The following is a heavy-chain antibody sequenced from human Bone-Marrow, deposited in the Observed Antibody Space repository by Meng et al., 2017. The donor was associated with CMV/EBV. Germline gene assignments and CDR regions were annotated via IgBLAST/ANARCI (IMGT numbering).Heavy chain of an antibody. J-gene: IGHJ4*02. V-gene: IGHV4-31*02. CDR1: INIYNNY. D-gene: IGHD2-2*01. CDR2: IYYSGSS. CDR3: ARVADCSRTSCSFRYFDY. Sequence: INIYNNYWSWVRQHPGKGLEWIGYIYYSGSSYYNPSLKSRPMISVDTSKNQFSLKLSSVTAADTAVYYCARVADCSRTSCSFRYFDYWGQGILVTVSS.